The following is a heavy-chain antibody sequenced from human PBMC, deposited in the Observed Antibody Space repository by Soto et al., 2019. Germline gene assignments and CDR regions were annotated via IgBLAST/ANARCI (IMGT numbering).Heavy chain of an antibody. CDR1: GGSLRDHS. CDR2: INHRGTT. CDR3: VRGGGFITGGMVWFDP. D-gene: IGHD3-10*01. Sequence: PSETLFLTCAVSGGSLRDHSWSWIRQSPGTGLQRIGEINHRGTTNYNPSLRSRVTISVDTSKNEFSLRLRSVTAADTAVYYCVRGGGFITGGMVWFDPWGQGTLVTVSS. V-gene: IGHV4-34*01. J-gene: IGHJ5*02.